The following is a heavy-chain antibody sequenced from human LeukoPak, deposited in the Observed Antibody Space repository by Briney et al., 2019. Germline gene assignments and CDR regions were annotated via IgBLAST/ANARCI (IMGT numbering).Heavy chain of an antibody. CDR1: GYTFTSYG. D-gene: IGHD3-22*01. Sequence: ASVKVSCKASGYTFTSYGISWVRQAPGQGLEWMGWISGYNGNTHYAQKLQGRVTMTTDTTTSTSFMELRNLRSDDTAVYYCARSTVYDYDSTTYYSWFDPWGQGTLVTVSS. V-gene: IGHV1-18*01. CDR2: ISGYNGNT. CDR3: ARSTVYDYDSTTYYSWFDP. J-gene: IGHJ5*02.